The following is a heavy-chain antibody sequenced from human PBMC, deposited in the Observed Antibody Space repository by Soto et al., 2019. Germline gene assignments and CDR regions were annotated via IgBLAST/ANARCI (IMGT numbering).Heavy chain of an antibody. J-gene: IGHJ5*02. V-gene: IGHV4-34*01. CDR1: GGSFSGYY. CDR2: INHSGST. D-gene: IGHD6-13*01. Sequence: SETLSLTCAVYGGSFSGYYWSWIRQPPGKGLEWIGEINHSGSTNYNPSLKSRVTISVDTSKNQFSLKLSSVTAADTAVYYCARGRRSSSYPKAGWFDPWGQGTLVTVSS. CDR3: ARGRRSSSYPKAGWFDP.